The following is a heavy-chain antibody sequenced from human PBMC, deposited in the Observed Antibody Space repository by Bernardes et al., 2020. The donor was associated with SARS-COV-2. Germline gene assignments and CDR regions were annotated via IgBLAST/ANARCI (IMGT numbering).Heavy chain of an antibody. CDR3: AKILSSAWCDGRVGYVEK. Sequence: SLRLSCAASVFIFSDYVIPCVRQSPAKALEWVSLISPAASHYYYADSVSRRFTVYRDNSKNTWYLQINSLRDEDTAVYYCAKILSSAWCDGRVGYVEKWGQGTLVTDSS. D-gene: IGHD6-19*01. CDR2: ISPAASHY. J-gene: IGHJ4*02. CDR1: VFIFSDYV. V-gene: IGHV3-30*18.